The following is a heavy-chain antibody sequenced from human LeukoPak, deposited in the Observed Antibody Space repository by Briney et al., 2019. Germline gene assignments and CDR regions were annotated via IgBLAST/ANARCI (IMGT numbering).Heavy chain of an antibody. V-gene: IGHV4-34*01. D-gene: IGHD3-9*01. J-gene: IGHJ4*02. CDR1: GGSFSGYY. Sequence: SETLSLTCAVYGGSFSGYYWSWIRQPPGKGLEWIGEINHSGSTNYNPSLKSRVTISVDTSKNQFSLKLSSVTAADTAVYYCARSHYDILTKWGQGTLVTVSS. CDR2: INHSGST. CDR3: ARSHYDILTK.